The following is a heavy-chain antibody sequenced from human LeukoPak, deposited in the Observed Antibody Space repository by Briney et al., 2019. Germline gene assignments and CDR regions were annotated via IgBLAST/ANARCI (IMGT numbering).Heavy chain of an antibody. V-gene: IGHV3-30*18. D-gene: IGHD3-10*01. CDR2: ISYDGSNK. CDR1: GFTFSSYG. Sequence: PGGSLRLSCAASGFTFSSYGMHWVRQAPGKGLEWVAVISYDGSNKYYADSVKGRFTISRDNSKNTLYLQMNSLRAEDTAVYYCAKAMRGARFVDYWGQGTLVTVSS. J-gene: IGHJ4*02. CDR3: AKAMRGARFVDY.